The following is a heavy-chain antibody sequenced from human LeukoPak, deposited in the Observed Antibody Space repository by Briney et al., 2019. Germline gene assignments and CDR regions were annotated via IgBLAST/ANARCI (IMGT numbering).Heavy chain of an antibody. CDR3: ARDEYSSGWYGMGFDY. D-gene: IGHD6-19*01. V-gene: IGHV3-7*04. CDR1: GXTFSSYW. CDR2: IKQDGSEK. Sequence: GGSLRLSCAASGXTFSSYWMSWDRQAPGKGLEWVANIKQDGSEKYYVDSVKGRFTISRDNAKNSLYLQMNSLRAEDTAVYYCARDEYSSGWYGMGFDYWGQGTLVTVSS. J-gene: IGHJ4*02.